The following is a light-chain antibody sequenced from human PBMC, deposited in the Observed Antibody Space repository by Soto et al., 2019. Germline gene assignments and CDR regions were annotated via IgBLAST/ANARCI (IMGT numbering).Light chain of an antibody. CDR3: QQYHNSPRT. J-gene: IGKJ1*01. V-gene: IGKV3-20*01. CDR1: QSVTSRD. Sequence: EIVLTQSPGTLSLSPGERATLSCRASQSVTSRDLAWYQQKPGQAPRLLIYGASSRATGIPDRFSGSGSGTDFTLTISRLEPEDFAMYYCQQYHNSPRTFGQGTKVEIK. CDR2: GAS.